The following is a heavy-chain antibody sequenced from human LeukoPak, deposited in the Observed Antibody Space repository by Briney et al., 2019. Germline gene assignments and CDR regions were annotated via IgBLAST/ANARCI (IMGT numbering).Heavy chain of an antibody. Sequence: GGSLRLSCVASGFTFSSYAMSWVRQAPGKGPEWVSSISASGGNTYYADSVQGRFTISRDNSKNTLYLQMNSLRAEDTVVFYCAKGDRSGSYSYFDYWGQGTLVTVSS. V-gene: IGHV3-23*01. CDR2: ISASGGNT. CDR3: AKGDRSGSYSYFDY. J-gene: IGHJ4*02. D-gene: IGHD3-10*01. CDR1: GFTFSSYA.